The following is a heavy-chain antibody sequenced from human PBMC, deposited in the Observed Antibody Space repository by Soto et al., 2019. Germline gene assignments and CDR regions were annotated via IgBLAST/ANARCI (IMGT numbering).Heavy chain of an antibody. CDR3: AKDQGSSWYEIDC. J-gene: IGHJ4*02. CDR2: ISGSGGST. Sequence: PGEALKISCSTSGFTLDEEVMSWVRQAPGKGLEWVSTISGSGGSTYYADSVKGRFTISRDNSKNTLYLQMNSLRAEDTAVYYCAKDQGSSWYEIDCWGQGTLVTVSS. CDR1: GFTLDEEV. V-gene: IGHV3-23*01. D-gene: IGHD6-13*01.